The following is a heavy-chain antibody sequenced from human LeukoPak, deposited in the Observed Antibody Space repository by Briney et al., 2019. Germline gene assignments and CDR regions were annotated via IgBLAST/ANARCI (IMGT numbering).Heavy chain of an antibody. CDR1: GNSVSSNSAA. J-gene: IGHJ4*02. Sequence: SQTLSLTCAISGNSVSSNSAAWNWIRQSPSRGLEWLGRTYYRSKWYNDYAVSVKSRITINPDTSKNQFSLQLNSVTPEDTAVYYCARGGAYCGGDCFTGFFDYWGQGTLVTVSS. V-gene: IGHV6-1*01. CDR2: TYYRSKWYN. D-gene: IGHD2-21*02. CDR3: ARGGAYCGGDCFTGFFDY.